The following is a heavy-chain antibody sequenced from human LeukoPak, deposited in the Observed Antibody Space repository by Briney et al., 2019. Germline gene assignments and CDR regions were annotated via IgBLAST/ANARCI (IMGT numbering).Heavy chain of an antibody. J-gene: IGHJ4*02. Sequence: ASVKVSCKASGNTFTGYYIHWVRQAPGQGLEWMGRINTNSGETRYAQNFRGRVTMTRDTSISTAFMELSRLTSDDAALYYCAREKMITPGTNLYSFDYWGQGTLVTVSS. CDR1: GNTFTGYY. CDR2: INTNSGET. V-gene: IGHV1-2*06. CDR3: AREKMITPGTNLYSFDY. D-gene: IGHD1-14*01.